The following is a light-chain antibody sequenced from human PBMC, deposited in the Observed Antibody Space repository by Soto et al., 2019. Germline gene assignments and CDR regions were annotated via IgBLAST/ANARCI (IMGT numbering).Light chain of an antibody. J-gene: IGLJ2*01. CDR1: RSDIGDSNF. CDR2: EVN. CDR3: SSYTAGRTFV. V-gene: IGLV2-14*01. Sequence: QSVLTQPASVSGSPGQSVTISCTGPRSDIGDSNFISWYQHSPGKAPRLLIYEVNNRPSGVSKRFSGSKAGNTASLTISGLQADDEAEYFCSSYTAGRTFVFGGGTKVTVL.